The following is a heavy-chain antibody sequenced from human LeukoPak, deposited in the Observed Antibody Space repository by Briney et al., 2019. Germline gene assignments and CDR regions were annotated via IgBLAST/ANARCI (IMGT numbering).Heavy chain of an antibody. D-gene: IGHD2-2*01. CDR3: ARADRTSWFDY. Sequence: GGSLRLSCAASRFTFSDYYMVWIRQAPGKGLEWISYISNSGDYANYADSVKGRFTISRDNAKNSLSLQMNSLRPDDTAVYYCARADRTSWFDYWGQGILVTVSS. CDR1: RFTFSDYY. V-gene: IGHV3-11*05. CDR2: ISNSGDYA. J-gene: IGHJ4*02.